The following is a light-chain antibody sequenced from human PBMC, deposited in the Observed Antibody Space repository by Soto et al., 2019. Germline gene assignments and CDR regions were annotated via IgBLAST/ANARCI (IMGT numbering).Light chain of an antibody. CDR2: GAS. CDR1: QSVSTNS. V-gene: IGKV3-20*01. CDR3: QQYGSSVLT. Sequence: EVVLTQSPDTLSLSPGERATLSCRASQSVSTNSLAWYQQKPGQAPRPLIYGASRRATGTPDRFSGSGSGTDFTLIISRLEPEDFAVYYCQQYGSSVLTFGGGTKVKIK. J-gene: IGKJ4*01.